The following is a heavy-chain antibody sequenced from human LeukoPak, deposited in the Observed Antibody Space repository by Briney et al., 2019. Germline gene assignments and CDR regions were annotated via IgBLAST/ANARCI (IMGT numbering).Heavy chain of an antibody. Sequence: PSETLSLTCAVYGGSFSGYYWSWIRQPPGKGLEWIGEINHSGSTNYNPSLKSRVTISVDTSKNQFSLKLSSVTAADTAVYYCARGGGPLPRDYWGQGTLVTVSS. J-gene: IGHJ4*02. CDR2: INHSGST. CDR1: GGSFSGYY. D-gene: IGHD2-15*01. V-gene: IGHV4-34*01. CDR3: ARGGGPLPRDY.